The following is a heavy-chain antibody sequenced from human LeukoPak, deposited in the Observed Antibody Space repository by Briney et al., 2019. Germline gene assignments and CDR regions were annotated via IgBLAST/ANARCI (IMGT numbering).Heavy chain of an antibody. Sequence: SGGSLRLSCAASGFTFSSYAMSWVRQAPGKGLEWVSAISGSGGSTYYADSVKGRFTISRDNSKNTLYLQMNSLRAEDTAVYYCAKDRVVVVVAATTGFDPWGQGTLVTVSS. D-gene: IGHD2-15*01. CDR1: GFTFSSYA. CDR3: AKDRVVVVVAATTGFDP. CDR2: ISGSGGST. J-gene: IGHJ5*02. V-gene: IGHV3-23*01.